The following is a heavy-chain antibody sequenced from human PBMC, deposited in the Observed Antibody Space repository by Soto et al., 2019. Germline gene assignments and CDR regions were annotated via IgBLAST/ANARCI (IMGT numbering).Heavy chain of an antibody. D-gene: IGHD3-22*01. CDR2: IIPILGIA. J-gene: IGHJ4*02. CDR1: GGTFSSYT. CDR3: AGRSSIVHDARWDH. V-gene: IGHV1-69*02. Sequence: SVKVSCKASGGTFSSYTISWVRQAPGQGLEWMGRIIPILGIANYAQKFQGRVTITADKSTSTAYMELSSLGSEDTAVYYCAGRSSIVHDARWDHWGQGTLVTVSS.